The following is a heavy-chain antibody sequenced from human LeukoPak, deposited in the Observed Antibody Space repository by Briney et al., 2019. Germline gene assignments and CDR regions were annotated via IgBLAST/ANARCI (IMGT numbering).Heavy chain of an antibody. D-gene: IGHD2-15*01. CDR1: GFTVSSIY. V-gene: IGHV3-66*02. Sequence: GGSLRLSCAASGFTVSSIYMNWVRQAPGKGLEWVSVLYSAGNTYYADSVKGRFTISRDNCKNTLFLQMDSLRPDDTAVYYCARGQDYLVVDFWGQKTLVTVSS. CDR3: ARGQDYLVVDF. J-gene: IGHJ4*02. CDR2: LYSAGNT.